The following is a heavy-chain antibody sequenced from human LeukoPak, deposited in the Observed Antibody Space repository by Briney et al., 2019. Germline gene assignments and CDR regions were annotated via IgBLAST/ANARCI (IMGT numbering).Heavy chain of an antibody. J-gene: IGHJ1*01. Sequence: SETLSLTCTVSGGSINSYFWSWIRQPPGKGLEWIGYIHYTGSTNYNPSLKSRLTISLDTSKNQFSLKLSSVTAADTAVYFCARLPRGTQPPDYCQNWGQGTLVTVSS. CDR2: IHYTGST. CDR3: ARLPRGTQPPDYCQN. CDR1: GGSINSYF. D-gene: IGHD1-1*01. V-gene: IGHV4-59*08.